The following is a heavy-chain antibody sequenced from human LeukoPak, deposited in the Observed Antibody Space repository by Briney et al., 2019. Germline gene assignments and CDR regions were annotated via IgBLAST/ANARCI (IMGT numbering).Heavy chain of an antibody. V-gene: IGHV4-59*01. CDR3: ARALRLWGGNSGIAFDI. D-gene: IGHD4-23*01. CDR2: IYNSGST. J-gene: IGHJ3*02. Sequence: PSETLSLTCTVSGGSISSYYWSWIRQPPGKGLEWIGYIYNSGSTNYNHSLKSRVTISEDMSNNQFSLKLSSVTAADTAVYYCARALRLWGGNSGIAFDIWGQGTMITVSS. CDR1: GGSISSYY.